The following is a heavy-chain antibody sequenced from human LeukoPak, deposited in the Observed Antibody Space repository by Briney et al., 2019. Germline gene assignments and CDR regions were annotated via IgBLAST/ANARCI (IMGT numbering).Heavy chain of an antibody. CDR1: GFTFGDYG. D-gene: IGHD5-12*01. Sequence: GGSLRLSCTASGFTFGDYGMSWFRQAPGKGLEWVGFIRSEACDTTPQYGASVKGRFTISKDDSRRIAFLQMSGLIAEDTAVYYCSRAAGYDFILEYWGQGTLVTVSS. CDR2: IRSEACDTTP. J-gene: IGHJ4*02. V-gene: IGHV3-49*03. CDR3: SRAAGYDFILEY.